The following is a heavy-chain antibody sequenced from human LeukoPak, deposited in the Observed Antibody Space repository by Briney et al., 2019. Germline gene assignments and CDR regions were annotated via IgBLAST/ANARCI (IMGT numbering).Heavy chain of an antibody. CDR2: IYYSGST. Sequence: PSETLSLTCTVSGGSISSSSYYWGWIRQPPGKGLEWIGSIYYSGSTYYNPSLKSRVTISVDTSKNQFSLKLSSVTAADTAVYYCAGRSYYYDSSGYYVDFDYWGQGTLVTVSS. V-gene: IGHV4-39*07. CDR1: GGSISSSSYY. CDR3: AGRSYYYDSSGYYVDFDY. J-gene: IGHJ4*02. D-gene: IGHD3-22*01.